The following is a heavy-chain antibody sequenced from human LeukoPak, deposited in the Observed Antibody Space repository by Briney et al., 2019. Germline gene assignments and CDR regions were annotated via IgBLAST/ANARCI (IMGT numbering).Heavy chain of an antibody. CDR2: IYTSGST. V-gene: IGHV4-61*02. CDR3: AREPGRLGYCSGGSCQGYWFDP. Sequence: PSQTLSLTCTVSGGSISSGSYYWSWIRQPAGKGLEWIGRIYTSGSTNYNPSLKSRVTISVDTSKNQFSLKLSTVTAADTAVYYCAREPGRLGYCSGGSCQGYWFDPWGQGTLVTVSS. D-gene: IGHD2-15*01. J-gene: IGHJ5*02. CDR1: GGSISSGSYY.